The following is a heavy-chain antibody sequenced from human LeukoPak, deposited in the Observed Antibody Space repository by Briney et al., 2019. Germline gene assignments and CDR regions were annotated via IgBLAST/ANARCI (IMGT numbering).Heavy chain of an antibody. CDR3: ATAYYYDSSGSFGAFDI. CDR1: GFTFSSYG. D-gene: IGHD3-22*01. Sequence: PGGSLRLSCAASGFTFSSYGMHWVRQAPGKGLEWVAVIWYDGSNKYYADSVKGRFTISRDNSKNTLYLQMNSLRAEDTAVYYCATAYYYDSSGSFGAFDIWGQGTMVTASS. V-gene: IGHV3-33*01. J-gene: IGHJ3*02. CDR2: IWYDGSNK.